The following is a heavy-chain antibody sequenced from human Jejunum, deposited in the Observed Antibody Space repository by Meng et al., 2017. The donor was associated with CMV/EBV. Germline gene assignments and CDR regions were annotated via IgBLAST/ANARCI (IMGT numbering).Heavy chain of an antibody. V-gene: IGHV4-39*07. CDR3: ARLMVGATGYFDY. D-gene: IGHD1-26*01. J-gene: IGHJ4*02. Sequence: VSGGSISSSSYYWGWIRQPPGKGLEWIGSIYYSGSTYYNPSLKSRVTISVDTSKNQFSLKLSSVTAADTAVYYCARLMVGATGYFDYWGQGTLVTVSS. CDR2: IYYSGST. CDR1: GGSISSSSYY.